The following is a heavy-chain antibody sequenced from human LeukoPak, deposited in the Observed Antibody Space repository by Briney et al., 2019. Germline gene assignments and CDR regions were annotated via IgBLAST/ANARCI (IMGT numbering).Heavy chain of an antibody. CDR2: INWNGGST. CDR1: GFPLDDYG. Sequence: GGSLRLSCAASGFPLDDYGMIWVPQAPGKGLVWVSGINWNGGSTGYAASVKGRFTISRDNAKNSLYLQMNSLRAEDTALYHCARESGYYYYGMDVWGQGTTVTVSS. V-gene: IGHV3-20*01. CDR3: ARESGYYYYGMDV. J-gene: IGHJ6*02.